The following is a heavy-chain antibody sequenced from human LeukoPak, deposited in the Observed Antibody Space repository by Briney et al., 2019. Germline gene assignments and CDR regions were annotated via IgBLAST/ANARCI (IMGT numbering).Heavy chain of an antibody. J-gene: IGHJ4*02. CDR3: ARDKSVGATPFDY. D-gene: IGHD1-26*01. CDR2: IKQEGSEK. CDR1: GFVFSNYW. V-gene: IGHV3-7*05. Sequence: GGSLRLSCAASGFVFSNYWMGWVRQAPGKGLERVANIKQEGSEKYYVDSVKGRFTISRDNAKNSLYMQMNNLRAEDTAVCYCARDKSVGATPFDYWGLGTLVTVSS.